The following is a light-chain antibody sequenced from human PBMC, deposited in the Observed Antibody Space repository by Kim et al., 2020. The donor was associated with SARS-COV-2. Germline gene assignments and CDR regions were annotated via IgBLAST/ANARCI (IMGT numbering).Light chain of an antibody. Sequence: EIVLTQSPGTLSLSPGERATLSCRASQSVSSSSLAWYQQKPGQAPRLLIYGASSRATGIPHRFSGSGSGTDFTLTISRLEPEDFAVYYCQQYRNSLYTFAQGTKLEI. J-gene: IGKJ2*01. CDR1: QSVSSSS. CDR2: GAS. V-gene: IGKV3-20*01. CDR3: QQYRNSLYT.